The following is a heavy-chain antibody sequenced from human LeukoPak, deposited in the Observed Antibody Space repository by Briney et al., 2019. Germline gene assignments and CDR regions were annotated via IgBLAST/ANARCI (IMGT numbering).Heavy chain of an antibody. V-gene: IGHV3-23*01. D-gene: IGHD3-10*02. CDR1: GFTFSSYV. CDR3: ARDSSDVRSLIAH. CDR2: IGGSGDST. Sequence: GGSLRLSCAASGFTFSSYVMSWVRQAPGKGLEWVSVIGGSGDSTDYADSVKGRFTISRDNSRNTLYLQMNSLRPEDTAVYYCARDSSDVRSLIAHWGQGTLVTVSS. J-gene: IGHJ1*01.